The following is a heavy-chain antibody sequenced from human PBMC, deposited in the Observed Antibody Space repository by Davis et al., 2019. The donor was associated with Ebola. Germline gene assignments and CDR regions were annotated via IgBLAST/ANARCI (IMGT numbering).Heavy chain of an antibody. CDR1: GGTFSSYT. CDR3: ASITPGVGYYYGMDV. D-gene: IGHD1-26*01. CDR2: IIPILGIA. V-gene: IGHV1-69*02. J-gene: IGHJ6*02. Sequence: SVKVSCKASGGTFSSYTISWVRQAPGQGLEWMGRIIPILGIANYAQKFQGRVTITADKSTSTAYMELSSLRSEDTAVYYCASITPGVGYYYGMDVWGQGTTVTVSS.